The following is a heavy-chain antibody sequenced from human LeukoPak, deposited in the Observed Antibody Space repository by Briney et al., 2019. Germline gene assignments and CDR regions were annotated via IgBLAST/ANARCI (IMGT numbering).Heavy chain of an antibody. CDR2: ISYDGSNK. CDR1: GFTFSSYA. CDR3: ARGWYGRFGYFDY. J-gene: IGHJ4*02. Sequence: GGSLRLYCAASGFTFSSYAMHWVRQAPGKGLEWVAVISYDGSNKYYADSVKGRFTISRDNSKNTLYLQMNSLRAEDTAVYYCARGWYGRFGYFDYWGQGTLVTVSS. V-gene: IGHV3-30*04. D-gene: IGHD3-16*01.